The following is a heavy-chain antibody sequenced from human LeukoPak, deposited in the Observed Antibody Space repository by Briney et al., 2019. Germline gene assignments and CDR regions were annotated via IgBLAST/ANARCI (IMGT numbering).Heavy chain of an antibody. CDR1: GDSVSSSSYY. Sequence: SETLSLTCTVSGDSVSSSSYYWGWIRQPPGKGLEWIGSIYYTESIYYNPSLKSRVTISVDTSKNQLSLKLSSVTAADSAVYYCAASYGSGSYWDCWGQGTLVTVSS. CDR2: IYYTESI. V-gene: IGHV4-39*01. CDR3: AASYGSGSYWDC. J-gene: IGHJ4*02. D-gene: IGHD3-10*01.